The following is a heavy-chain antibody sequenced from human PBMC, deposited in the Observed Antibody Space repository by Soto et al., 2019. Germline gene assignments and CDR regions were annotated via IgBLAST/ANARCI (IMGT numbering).Heavy chain of an antibody. J-gene: IGHJ4*02. V-gene: IGHV3-30*18. Sequence: GGSLRLSCAASGFTFSNYGMHWVRQAPGKGLEWVAVISYDGSNKYYADSVKGRFTISRDNSKNTLYLQMNSLRAEDTAVYYCAKDRDTYFDYRREGTLVTVSS. CDR1: GFTFSNYG. CDR2: ISYDGSNK. D-gene: IGHD5-18*01. CDR3: AKDRDTYFDY.